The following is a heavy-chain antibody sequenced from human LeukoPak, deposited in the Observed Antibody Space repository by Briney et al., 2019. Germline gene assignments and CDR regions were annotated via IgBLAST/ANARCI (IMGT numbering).Heavy chain of an antibody. D-gene: IGHD3-22*01. V-gene: IGHV3-21*01. Sequence: GGSLRLSCAASGYTFSSYSINWVRQAPGKGLEWVSSISVRSNYIYYADSVRGRFRVSRDDARDSLYLQMNSLRAEDTAVYYCVRLRRNSDTSGFYYYYDFWGQGTLVTVSS. CDR3: VRLRRNSDTSGFYYYYDF. CDR2: ISVRSNYI. CDR1: GYTFSSYS. J-gene: IGHJ4*02.